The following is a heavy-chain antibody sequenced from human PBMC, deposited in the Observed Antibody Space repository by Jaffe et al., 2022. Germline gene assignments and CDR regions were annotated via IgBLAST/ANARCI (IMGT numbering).Heavy chain of an antibody. CDR1: GGSINSYY. Sequence: QVQLQESGPGLVKPSETLSLTCTVSGGSINSYYWSWIRQPPGKGLEWIGYIYYSGSTNYNPSLKSRVTISVDTSKNQFSLNLSSVTAADTALYYCARGPTRYYFDYWGQGILVTVSS. J-gene: IGHJ4*02. CDR3: ARGPTRYYFDY. V-gene: IGHV4-59*01. CDR2: IYYSGST.